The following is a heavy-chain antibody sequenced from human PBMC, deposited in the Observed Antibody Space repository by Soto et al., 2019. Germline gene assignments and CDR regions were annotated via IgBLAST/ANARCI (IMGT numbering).Heavy chain of an antibody. V-gene: IGHV3-23*01. CDR3: AKGLSGGVFDY. J-gene: IGHJ4*02. CDR1: GFTLSSYA. Sequence: GGSLRLSCAASGFTLSSYAISWVRQAPGKGLEWVSAISGSGGSTYYADSVKGRFTISRDNSKNTLYLQMNSLRAEDTAVYYCAKGLSGGVFDYRGQRTLVTVSS. D-gene: IGHD5-12*01. CDR2: ISGSGGST.